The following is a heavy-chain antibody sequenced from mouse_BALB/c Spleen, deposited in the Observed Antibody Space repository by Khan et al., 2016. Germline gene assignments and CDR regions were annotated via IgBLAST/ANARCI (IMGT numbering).Heavy chain of an antibody. Sequence: EVKLLESGGGLVQPGGSLKLSCAASGFDFSRYWMSWVRQAPGKGLEWIGEINPDSSTINYMPSLKDKFIISRDNAKNTLYLQMSKVRSEDTALYYCARLHYYGRFAYWGQGTLVTVSA. V-gene: IGHV4-1*02. J-gene: IGHJ3*01. CDR1: GFDFSRYW. CDR3: ARLHYYGRFAY. D-gene: IGHD1-2*01. CDR2: INPDSSTI.